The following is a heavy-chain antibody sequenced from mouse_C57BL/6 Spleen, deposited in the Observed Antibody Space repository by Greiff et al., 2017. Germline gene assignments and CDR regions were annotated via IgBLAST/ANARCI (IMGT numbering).Heavy chain of an antibody. CDR2: IDPSDSYT. J-gene: IGHJ2*01. CDR1: GYTFTSYW. V-gene: IGHV1-69*01. D-gene: IGHD2-1*01. CDR3: ARIYGNYFDY. Sequence: VQLQQPGPELVMPGASVKLTCTASGYTFTSYWMHWVNQRPGQGLEWIGEIDPSDSYTNYNQNFNGMSTWTVDKPSRTAYMQLSSLTSEDSAVYYCARIYGNYFDYWGQGTTLTVSS.